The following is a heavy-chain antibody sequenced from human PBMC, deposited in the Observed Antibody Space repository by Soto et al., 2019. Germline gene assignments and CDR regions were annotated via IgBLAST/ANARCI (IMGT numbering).Heavy chain of an antibody. V-gene: IGHV4-59*08. Sequence: SETLSLTSPVSGGSISSYYWSWMRQPPGKGLEWIGYIYYSGSTSYNPSLKSRVTISVDTSKNQFSLKLSSVTAADTAVYYCARHGSGKREIDYWGQGTLVTVSS. J-gene: IGHJ4*02. CDR2: IYYSGST. D-gene: IGHD1-1*01. CDR1: GGSISSYY. CDR3: ARHGSGKREIDY.